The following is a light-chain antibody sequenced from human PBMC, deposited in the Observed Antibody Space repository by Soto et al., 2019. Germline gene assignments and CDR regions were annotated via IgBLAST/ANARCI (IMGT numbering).Light chain of an antibody. CDR2: GAS. Sequence: EIVMTQSPATLSVSPGERATLSCRASQSVSNNLAWYQQKPGQAPRLLIYGASTRATGIPARFSGSGSGTEFTLTISSLQSEDFAVYYCQQYNNWPGTFGGGTEVEIK. V-gene: IGKV3-15*01. J-gene: IGKJ4*01. CDR3: QQYNNWPGT. CDR1: QSVSNN.